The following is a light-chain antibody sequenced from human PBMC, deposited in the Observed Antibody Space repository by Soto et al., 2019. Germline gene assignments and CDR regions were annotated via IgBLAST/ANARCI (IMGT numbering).Light chain of an antibody. CDR2: LND. CDR1: SSNIGGNY. Sequence: QSVLTQPPSASGTPGLRVTISCSGSSSNIGGNYVYWYQQLPGAAPKLLIYLNDQRPSGVPDRFFGSKSGTSASLAISGLRSEDEAEYYCAAWDDSLSGPVFGGGTKLTVL. J-gene: IGLJ2*01. V-gene: IGLV1-47*02. CDR3: AAWDDSLSGPV.